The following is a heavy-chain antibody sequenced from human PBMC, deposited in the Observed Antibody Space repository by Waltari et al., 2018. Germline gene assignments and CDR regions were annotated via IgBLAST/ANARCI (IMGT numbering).Heavy chain of an antibody. V-gene: IGHV1-18*01. Sequence: QVQLVQSGAEVKKPGASVKVSCKASGYTFTSYGISWVRQAPGQGLEWMGWISAYNGNTNHAQKLQGRVTMTTDTSTSTAYMELRSLRSDDTAVYYCARDSQLYDFWSDHYKGAYYFDYWGQGTLVTVSS. D-gene: IGHD3-3*01. CDR3: ARDSQLYDFWSDHYKGAYYFDY. J-gene: IGHJ4*02. CDR2: ISAYNGNT. CDR1: GYTFTSYG.